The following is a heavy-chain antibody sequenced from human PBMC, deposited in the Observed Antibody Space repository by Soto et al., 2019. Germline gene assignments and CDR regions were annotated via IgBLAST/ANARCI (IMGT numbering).Heavy chain of an antibody. Sequence: PSETLSLTCAVSGGSISTYYWNWIRQPPGKGLEWIGYIYNSGYTNSNPSLKSRVTISVDTSKNQFSLKLTSVTAADTAVYYCARTYSSGWDDAFDIWGQGTMVTVSS. CDR3: ARTYSSGWDDAFDI. V-gene: IGHV4-59*01. CDR1: GGSISTYY. J-gene: IGHJ3*02. D-gene: IGHD6-19*01. CDR2: IYNSGYT.